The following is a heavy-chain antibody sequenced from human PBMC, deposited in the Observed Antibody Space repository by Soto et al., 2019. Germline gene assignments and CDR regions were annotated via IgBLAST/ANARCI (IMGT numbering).Heavy chain of an antibody. J-gene: IGHJ5*02. CDR3: ARDYDKSGYDYFDP. CDR2: IDPKSGDT. V-gene: IGHV1-2*02. D-gene: IGHD3-22*01. Sequence: ASVKVSCKASEYSFTGHYLHSVRQAPGQGLEWMGWIDPKSGDTKYAPKFQDRVTMTSATSISTAYMDLTNLRYDDTAVYYCARDYDKSGYDYFDPWGQGTLVTVSS. CDR1: EYSFTGHY.